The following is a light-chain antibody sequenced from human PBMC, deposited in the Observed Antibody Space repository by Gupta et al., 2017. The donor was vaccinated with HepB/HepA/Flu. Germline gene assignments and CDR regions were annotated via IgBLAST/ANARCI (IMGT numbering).Light chain of an antibody. Sequence: QSVLTPSPSASGTPGPRVTISCSGSSSNIGSNTVYWYHHLPGTAPKLLIHSYDQRPSGVPDRFSGSKSGTTASLPISGLQSEDEADYYCTAWDDSLHGRVFGGGTKLTVL. CDR1: SSNIGSNT. J-gene: IGLJ3*02. CDR3: TAWDDSLHGRV. CDR2: SYD. V-gene: IGLV1-44*01.